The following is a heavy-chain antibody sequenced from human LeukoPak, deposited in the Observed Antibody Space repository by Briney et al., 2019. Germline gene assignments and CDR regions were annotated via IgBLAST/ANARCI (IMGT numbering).Heavy chain of an antibody. J-gene: IGHJ5*02. D-gene: IGHD4-17*01. CDR1: GGSISGSTYH. Sequence: PSETLSLTCTVSGGSISGSTYHWGWLRQSPGKGLEWIGSIYHTGYTYYNPSLESRVTISVSTSKNQFSVRLSSVAAADTAVYFCARHYVAVTKSGGWFDPWGQGTPVIVSS. V-gene: IGHV4-39*01. CDR2: IYHTGYT. CDR3: ARHYVAVTKSGGWFDP.